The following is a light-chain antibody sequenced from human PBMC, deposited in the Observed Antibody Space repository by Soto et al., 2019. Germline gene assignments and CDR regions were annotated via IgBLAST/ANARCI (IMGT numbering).Light chain of an antibody. CDR1: SFNIGSNY. V-gene: IGLV1-47*01. CDR3: SAWDDSLSGYV. CDR2: RND. J-gene: IGLJ1*01. Sequence: QPFLTQAPSASGTPGQRVTISCSGSSFNIGSNYVYWYQQLPGTAPKLVIFRNDQRPSGIPDRISGSKSGTSASLAISGLRSEDEADYYCSAWDDSLSGYVFGTGTKVPVL.